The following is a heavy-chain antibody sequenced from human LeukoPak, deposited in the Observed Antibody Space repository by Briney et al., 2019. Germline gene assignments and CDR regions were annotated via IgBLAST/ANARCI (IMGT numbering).Heavy chain of an antibody. V-gene: IGHV4-34*01. Sequence: SETLSLTCAVYGGSFSGYYWSWIRQPPGKGLEWVGEINHSGSTNYNPSLKSRVTISVDSSKNQFSLKLSSVTAADTAVYYYARKWMELYYFDYWGQGTLVTVSS. D-gene: IGHD1-1*01. J-gene: IGHJ4*02. CDR2: INHSGST. CDR3: ARKWMELYYFDY. CDR1: GGSFSGYY.